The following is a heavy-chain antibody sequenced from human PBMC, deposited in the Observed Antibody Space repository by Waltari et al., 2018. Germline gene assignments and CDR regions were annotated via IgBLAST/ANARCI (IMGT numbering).Heavy chain of an antibody. CDR1: GYTFTGYY. Sequence: QLVQSGAEVKKPGASVKVSCKASGYTFTGYYMHWVRQAPGQGLEWMGRCNPNSGGTNYAQNFQGRVTMTRDTSISTAYMELSSLKSDDTAVYYCARDSGTGAFDIWGQGTMVTVSS. CDR2: CNPNSGGT. V-gene: IGHV1-2*06. J-gene: IGHJ3*02. D-gene: IGHD6-13*01. CDR3: ARDSGTGAFDI.